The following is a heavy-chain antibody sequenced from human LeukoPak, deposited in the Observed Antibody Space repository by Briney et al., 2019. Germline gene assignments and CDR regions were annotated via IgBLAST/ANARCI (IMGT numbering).Heavy chain of an antibody. V-gene: IGHV3-7*01. CDR2: IKQDGSEK. CDR3: ARDLYHRPPSLGELSHRDY. D-gene: IGHD3-16*02. J-gene: IGHJ4*02. CDR1: GFTFSSYW. Sequence: GGSLRLSCAASGFTFSSYWMGWVRQAPGKGLEWVANIKQDGSEKYYVDSVKGRFTISRDNAKNSLYLQMNSLRAEDTAVYYCARDLYHRPPSLGELSHRDYWGQGTLVTVSS.